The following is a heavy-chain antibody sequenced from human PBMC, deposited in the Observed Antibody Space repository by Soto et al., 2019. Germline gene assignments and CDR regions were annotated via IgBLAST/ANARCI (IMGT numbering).Heavy chain of an antibody. CDR2: ISYDGSNK. V-gene: IGHV3-30*18. J-gene: IGHJ3*02. CDR3: AKGGWAAAGHVLPDAFDI. CDR1: GFTFSSYG. D-gene: IGHD6-13*01. Sequence: QVQLVESGGGVVQPGRSLRLSCAASGFTFSSYGMHWVRQAPGKGLEWVAVISYDGSNKYYADSVKGRFTISRDNSKNTLYLQMNSLRAEDTAVYYCAKGGWAAAGHVLPDAFDIWGQGTMVTVSS.